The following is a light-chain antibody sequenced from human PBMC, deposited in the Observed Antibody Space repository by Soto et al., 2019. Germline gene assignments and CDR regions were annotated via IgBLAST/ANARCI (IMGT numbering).Light chain of an antibody. J-gene: IGKJ1*01. CDR1: QSMTTK. Sequence: IEITQSPSTLSVFQAEGVTLSCRASQSMTTKLAWYQQKTGQAPRLLIHGASSRDNGIPDRFSGSGSGTDFTLTISRLAPEDVAVYYCQQYGSAPRTFGQGTKVDI. V-gene: IGKV3-20*01. CDR3: QQYGSAPRT. CDR2: GAS.